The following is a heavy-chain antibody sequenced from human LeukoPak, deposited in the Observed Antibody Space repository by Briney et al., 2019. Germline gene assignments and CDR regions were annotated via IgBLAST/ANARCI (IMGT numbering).Heavy chain of an antibody. Sequence: GGSLRLSCAASGFTFRSYAMNWVRQVPGKGLEWVSGISGSGTGTYYADSVKGRFTISRDNSKNTLFLQMNSLRAEDTAVYYCAKGSLYSSGCYDYWGQGTLVSVSA. CDR1: GFTFRSYA. CDR3: AKGSLYSSGCYDY. J-gene: IGHJ4*02. D-gene: IGHD6-19*01. CDR2: ISGSGTGT. V-gene: IGHV3-23*01.